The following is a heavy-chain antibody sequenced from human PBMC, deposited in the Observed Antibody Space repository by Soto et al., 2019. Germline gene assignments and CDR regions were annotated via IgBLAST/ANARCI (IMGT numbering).Heavy chain of an antibody. D-gene: IGHD3-3*01. CDR2: ISYDGSNK. CDR1: GFTFSSYA. J-gene: IGHJ6*02. Sequence: QVQLVESGGGVVQPGRSLRLSCAASGFTFSSYAMHWVRQAPGKGLEWVAVISYDGSNKYYADSVKGRFTISRDNSKNTLYLQMHSLRAEDTAVYYCARTGDHYDFRSGYWDNYYYYYGMDVWGQGTTVTVSS. V-gene: IGHV3-30-3*01. CDR3: ARTGDHYDFRSGYWDNYYYYYGMDV.